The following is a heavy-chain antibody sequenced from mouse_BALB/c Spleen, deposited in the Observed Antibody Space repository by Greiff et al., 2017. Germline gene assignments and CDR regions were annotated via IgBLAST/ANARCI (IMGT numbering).Heavy chain of an antibody. CDR3: ARTPYGNSPYWYFDV. CDR2: ISSGGSYT. CDR1: GFTFSSYG. J-gene: IGHJ1*01. Sequence: EVHLVESGGDLVKPGGSLKLSCAASGFTFSSYGMSWVRQTPDKRLEWVATISSGGSYTYYPDSVKGRFTISRDNAKNTLYLQMSSLKSEDTAMYYCARTPYGNSPYWYFDVWGAGTTVTVSS. V-gene: IGHV5-6*01. D-gene: IGHD2-1*01.